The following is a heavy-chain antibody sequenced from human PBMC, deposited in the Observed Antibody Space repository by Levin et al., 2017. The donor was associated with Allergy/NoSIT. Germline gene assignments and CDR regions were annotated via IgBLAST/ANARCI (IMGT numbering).Heavy chain of an antibody. Sequence: PGGSLRLSCVTSGFTFSNYEMNWVRQARGKGLEWVSYISSRDNTKYYADSVKGRFTISRDNAKNSLYLQMNSLRAEDRAVYYCAKGFDEWGQGTLVTVSS. CDR3: AKGFDE. J-gene: IGHJ4*02. V-gene: IGHV3-48*03. CDR2: ISSRDNTK. CDR1: GFTFSNYE.